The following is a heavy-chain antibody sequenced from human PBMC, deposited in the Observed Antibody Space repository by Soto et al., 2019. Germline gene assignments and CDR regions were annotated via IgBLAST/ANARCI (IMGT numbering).Heavy chain of an antibody. CDR1: GGTFSSYA. Sequence: QVQLVQSGAEVKKPGSSVKVSCKASGGTFSSYAISWVRQAPGQGLEWMGGIIPIFGTANYAQKFQGRVTITADESTSSGYMEPSSLSSDDTAVYYCARSYSGSWYYYYYGMDVWGQGTTVTVSS. D-gene: IGHD1-26*01. CDR3: ARSYSGSWYYYYYGMDV. V-gene: IGHV1-69*01. J-gene: IGHJ6*02. CDR2: IIPIFGTA.